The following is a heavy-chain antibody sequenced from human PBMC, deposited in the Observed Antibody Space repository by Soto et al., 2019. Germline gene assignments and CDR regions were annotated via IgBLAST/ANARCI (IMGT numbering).Heavy chain of an antibody. V-gene: IGHV3-11*01. Sequence: GGSLRLSCAASGFTFSDYYMSWIRQAPGKGLEWVSYISSSGSTIYYADSVKGRFTISRDNAKNSLYLQMNSLRAEDTAVYYCARDMREGDFWSGYYPYYYYYGMDVWGQGTTVTVSS. J-gene: IGHJ6*02. CDR2: ISSSGSTI. CDR1: GFTFSDYY. CDR3: ARDMREGDFWSGYYPYYYYYGMDV. D-gene: IGHD3-3*01.